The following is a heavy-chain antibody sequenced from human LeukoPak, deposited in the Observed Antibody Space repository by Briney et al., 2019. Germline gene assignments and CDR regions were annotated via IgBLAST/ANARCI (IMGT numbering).Heavy chain of an antibody. J-gene: IGHJ4*02. CDR2: IKQDGSEK. Sequence: GGSLRLSCAVPGFTFSSYWMSWVRQAPGKGLEWEANIKQDGSEKYYVDSVKGRFTISRDNAQNSLFLQINSLRAEDTAVYYCARDSWGYSEYGGQGTLVTVSS. CDR1: GFTFSSYW. V-gene: IGHV3-7*03. CDR3: ARDSWGYSEY. D-gene: IGHD6-13*01.